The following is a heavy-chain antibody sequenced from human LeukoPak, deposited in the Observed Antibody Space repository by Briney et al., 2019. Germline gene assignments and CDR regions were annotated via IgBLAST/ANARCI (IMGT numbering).Heavy chain of an antibody. Sequence: GGSLRLSCAASGFTFSSYAMSWVRQAPGKGLEWVSAISGSGGSTYYVDSVKGRFTISRDNSKNTLYLQMNSLRAEDTAVYYCASPYYYDGSSYYHFFDHWGQGTLVAVSS. CDR2: ISGSGGST. CDR1: GFTFSSYA. D-gene: IGHD3-22*01. J-gene: IGHJ4*02. V-gene: IGHV3-23*01. CDR3: ASPYYYDGSSYYHFFDH.